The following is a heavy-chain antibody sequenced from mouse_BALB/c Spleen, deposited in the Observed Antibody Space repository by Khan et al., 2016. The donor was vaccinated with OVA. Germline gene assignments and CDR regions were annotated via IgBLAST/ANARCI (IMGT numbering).Heavy chain of an antibody. CDR2: ISSGGNT. D-gene: IGHD2-14*01. CDR3: TRGAYRYDGYYFDY. Sequence: EVELVESGGGLVKPGGSLKLSCAASGFTFSSYAMSWVRQTPEKRLEWVASISSGGNTYYPDSVKGRFTISRDTARTILYLQMSSLRSEDTAMYYCTRGAYRYDGYYFDYWGQGSTLTVSS. J-gene: IGHJ2*01. CDR1: GFTFSSYA. V-gene: IGHV5-6-5*01.